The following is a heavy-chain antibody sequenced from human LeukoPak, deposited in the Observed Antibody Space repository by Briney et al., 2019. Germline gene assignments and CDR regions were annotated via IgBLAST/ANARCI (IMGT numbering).Heavy chain of an antibody. Sequence: PSQTLSLTCTVSGGSISSGAYYWSCIRQPPGTGLEWIGYIYHSGSTYYNPSLKSRVTISVDRSKNQFSLKLSSVTAADTAVYYCARGRPSGSYYMELFDYWGQGTLVTVSS. D-gene: IGHD1-26*01. CDR1: GGSISSGAYY. V-gene: IGHV4-30-2*01. CDR2: IYHSGST. J-gene: IGHJ4*02. CDR3: ARGRPSGSYYMELFDY.